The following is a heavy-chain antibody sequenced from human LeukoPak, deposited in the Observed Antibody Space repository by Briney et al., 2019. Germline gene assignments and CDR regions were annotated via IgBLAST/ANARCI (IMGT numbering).Heavy chain of an antibody. CDR2: IYSGGST. CDR3: AKWRSVLTPPDV. D-gene: IGHD2-8*01. Sequence: GGSLRLSCAASGFTFSSYSMNWVRQAPGKGLEWVSVIYSGGSTYYADSVKGRFTISRDNSKNTLYLQMNSLRAEDMAVYYCAKWRSVLTPPDVWGKGTTVTISS. J-gene: IGHJ6*04. V-gene: IGHV3-66*01. CDR1: GFTFSSYS.